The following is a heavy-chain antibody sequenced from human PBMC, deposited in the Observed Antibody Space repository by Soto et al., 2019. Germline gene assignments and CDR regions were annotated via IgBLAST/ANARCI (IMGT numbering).Heavy chain of an antibody. CDR1: GFSVSSNY. V-gene: IGHV3-53*01. J-gene: IGHJ4*02. Sequence: PGGSLRLSCVASGFSVSSNYMSWVRQAPGRGLEWVSVIFSGGSPYYADSVKGRFTISRDNSKNTLYLQMNSLRAEDTAMYYCTRDLPGYRSSRPREWGQGTLVTVSS. CDR3: TRDLPGYRSSRPRE. CDR2: IFSGGSP. D-gene: IGHD6-13*01.